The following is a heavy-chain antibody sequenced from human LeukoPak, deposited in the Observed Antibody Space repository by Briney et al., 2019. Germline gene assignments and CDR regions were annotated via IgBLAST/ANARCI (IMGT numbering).Heavy chain of an antibody. CDR3: ARYSGDYVLNYYYSNGRDV. J-gene: IGHJ6*02. CDR1: GYTFTSYA. D-gene: IGHD4-17*01. CDR2: INTNTGNP. V-gene: IGHV7-4-1*02. Sequence: ASVKVSCKASGYTFTSYAMNWVRQAPGQGLEWMGWINTNTGNPTYAQGFTGRFVFSLDTSVSTAYLQISSLKAEDTAVYYCARYSGDYVLNYYYSNGRDVWGQGTTVTVPS.